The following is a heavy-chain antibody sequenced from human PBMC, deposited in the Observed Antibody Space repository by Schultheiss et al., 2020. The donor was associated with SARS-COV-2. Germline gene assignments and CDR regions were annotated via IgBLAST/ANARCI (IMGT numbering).Heavy chain of an antibody. Sequence: GGSLRLSCAASGFTFSSYGMHWVRQAPGKGLVWVSAISGSGGSTYYADSVKGRFTISRDNSKNTLYLQMNSLRAEDTAVYYCAKDPIQLWPLGMDVWGQGTTVTVSS. CDR3: AKDPIQLWPLGMDV. V-gene: IGHV3-23*01. J-gene: IGHJ6*02. CDR1: GFTFSSYG. CDR2: ISGSGGST. D-gene: IGHD5-18*01.